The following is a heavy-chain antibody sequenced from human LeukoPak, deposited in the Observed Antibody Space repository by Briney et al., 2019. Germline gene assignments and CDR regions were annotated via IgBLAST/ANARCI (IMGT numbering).Heavy chain of an antibody. J-gene: IGHJ4*02. Sequence: GGSLSLSCAASGFTLSNYAMHWVRQAPGEGLQWVSTISGNGGRTTYPDSVKGRFTVSRDNSKNTLHLQMNTLRAEDTAVYYCAKALSTAIFDVLTVIDSWGQGTLVAVSS. CDR1: GFTLSNYA. D-gene: IGHD3-3*01. V-gene: IGHV3-23*01. CDR2: ISGNGGRT. CDR3: AKALSTAIFDVLTVIDS.